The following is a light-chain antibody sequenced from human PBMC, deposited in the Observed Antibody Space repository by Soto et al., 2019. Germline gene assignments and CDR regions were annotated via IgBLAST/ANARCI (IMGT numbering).Light chain of an antibody. Sequence: QSVLTQPPSVYGAPGQRVTISCTGSSSNIGAGYDVHWYQQFPGTAPKLLIYANNNRPSGVPDRFSASKSGTSASLAITGLQADDEADYYCQSYDTSLRGVFGTGTKLTVL. V-gene: IGLV1-40*01. CDR1: SSNIGAGYD. J-gene: IGLJ1*01. CDR3: QSYDTSLRGV. CDR2: ANN.